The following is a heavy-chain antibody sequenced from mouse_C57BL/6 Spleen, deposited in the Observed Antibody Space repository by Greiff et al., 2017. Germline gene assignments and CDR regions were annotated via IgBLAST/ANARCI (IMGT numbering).Heavy chain of an antibody. J-gene: IGHJ3*01. CDR2: IYPGDGDT. V-gene: IGHV1-80*01. CDR3: AREEISPIGYGSSYPFAY. Sequence: QVQLQQSGAELVKPGASVKISCKASGYAFSSYWMNWVKQRPGKGLEWIGQIYPGDGDTNYNGQFQGKATLTADKSSNPAYLQLSSLTSEDTAVYFCAREEISPIGYGSSYPFAYWGQGTLVTVSA. D-gene: IGHD1-1*01. CDR1: GYAFSSYW.